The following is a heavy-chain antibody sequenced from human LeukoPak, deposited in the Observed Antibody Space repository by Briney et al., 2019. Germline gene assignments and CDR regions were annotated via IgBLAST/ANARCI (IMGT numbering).Heavy chain of an antibody. CDR2: IWYDGSEK. CDR1: GFTFSSYG. D-gene: IGHD1-26*01. J-gene: IGHJ4*02. V-gene: IGHV3-33*01. CDR3: ARDLDSEAGAFDY. Sequence: QSGGSLRLSCAASGFTFSSYGMHWVRQAAGKGPEWVAVIWYDGSEKYYADSVKGRFTISRDSSKNTMYLQMNSLRVEDTAVYYCARDLDSEAGAFDYWGQGTLVTVSS.